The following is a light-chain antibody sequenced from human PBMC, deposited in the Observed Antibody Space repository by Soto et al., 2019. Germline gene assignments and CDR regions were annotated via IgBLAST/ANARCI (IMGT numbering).Light chain of an antibody. J-gene: IGKJ4*01. CDR3: QQYDTYPLT. CDR1: QSINNW. CDR2: DAS. Sequence: DVQMTQSPSSLSASVGDRVTITCRASQSINNWLAWYQQKPGKAPKFLIYDASTLETGFPSRFSGSASGTEFTLTISGLQPEDVGSYYCQQYDTYPLTFGGGTRVELK. V-gene: IGKV1-5*01.